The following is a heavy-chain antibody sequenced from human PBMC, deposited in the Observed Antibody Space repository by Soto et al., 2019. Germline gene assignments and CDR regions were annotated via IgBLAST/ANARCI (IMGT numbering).Heavy chain of an antibody. V-gene: IGHV4-39*01. CDR3: ARHPSNFWFDP. CDR2: IYYSGST. CDR1: GGSISSSSYF. D-gene: IGHD4-4*01. J-gene: IGHJ5*02. Sequence: SETLSLTCTVSGGSISSSSYFWGWIRQPPGKGLEWIGSIYYSGSTYYNPSLKSRVTVSVDTSKNQFSLKLSSVTAADTAVYYCARHPSNFWFDPWGQGTLVTVS.